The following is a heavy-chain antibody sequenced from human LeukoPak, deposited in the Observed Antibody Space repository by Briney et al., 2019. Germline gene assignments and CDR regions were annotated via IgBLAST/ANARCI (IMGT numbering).Heavy chain of an antibody. CDR2: INPNSGGT. D-gene: IGHD6-13*01. CDR3: ARPIAAAGANWFDP. Sequence: EASVKVSCKASGYTFTGYYMHWVRQAPGQGLEWMGWINPNSGGTNYAQKFQGRVTMTRDTSISTAYMELSRLRSDDTAVYYCARPIAAAGANWFDPWGQGTLVTVSS. V-gene: IGHV1-2*02. J-gene: IGHJ5*02. CDR1: GYTFTGYY.